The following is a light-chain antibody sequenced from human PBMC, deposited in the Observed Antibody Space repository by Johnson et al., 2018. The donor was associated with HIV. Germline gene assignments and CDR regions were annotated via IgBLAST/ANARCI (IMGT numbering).Light chain of an antibody. V-gene: IGLV1-51*02. CDR1: SSNIGNNY. CDR3: GTWDNSLSTGGV. Sequence: QSVLTQPPSVSAAPGQKVTISCSGSSSNIGNNYVSWYQQLPGTAPKLLIYENNKRPSGIPDRFSGSKSGPSATLGITGLQTGDEAVYYCGTWDNSLSTGGVFGTGTKVTVL. CDR2: ENN. J-gene: IGLJ1*01.